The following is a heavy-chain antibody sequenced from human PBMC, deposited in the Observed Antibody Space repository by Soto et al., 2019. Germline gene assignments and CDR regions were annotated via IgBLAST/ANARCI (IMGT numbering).Heavy chain of an antibody. V-gene: IGHV4-34*01. CDR2: INHSGST. CDR1: GGSFSGYY. Sequence: PSETLSLTCAVYGGSFSGYYWSWIRQPPGKGLEWIGEINHSGSTNYNPSLKSRVTISVDTSKNQFSLKLSSVTAADTAVYYCARGSGWYFRHYYYYYGMDVWGQGTTVTVSS. J-gene: IGHJ6*02. D-gene: IGHD6-19*01. CDR3: ARGSGWYFRHYYYYYGMDV.